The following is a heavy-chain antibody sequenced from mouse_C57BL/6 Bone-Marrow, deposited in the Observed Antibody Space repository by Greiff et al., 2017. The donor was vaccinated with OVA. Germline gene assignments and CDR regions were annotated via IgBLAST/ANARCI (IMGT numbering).Heavy chain of an antibody. D-gene: IGHD1-3*01. V-gene: IGHV1-81*01. Sequence: VQLQESGAELVRPGASVKLSCKASGYTFTSYGISWVKQRPGQGLEWIGEIYPRSGNTYYNEKFKGKATLTADKTSSTAYMELRSLTSEDSAVXFCARELDYWGQGTTLTVSS. J-gene: IGHJ2*01. CDR2: IYPRSGNT. CDR3: ARELDY. CDR1: GYTFTSYG.